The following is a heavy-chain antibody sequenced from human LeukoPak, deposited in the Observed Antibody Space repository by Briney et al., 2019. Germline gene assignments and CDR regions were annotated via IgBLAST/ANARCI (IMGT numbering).Heavy chain of an antibody. D-gene: IGHD3-22*01. Sequence: PSETLSLTCTVSGGSIRSNYWSWIRQPPGKGLEWIGYMYYSGSTNYNPSLKSRVTISVETSKNQFSLKLSSVTAADTAVYYCARVTGYMIEDYFDYWGQGTLVTVSS. CDR2: MYYSGST. CDR1: GGSIRSNY. V-gene: IGHV4-59*01. J-gene: IGHJ4*02. CDR3: ARVTGYMIEDYFDY.